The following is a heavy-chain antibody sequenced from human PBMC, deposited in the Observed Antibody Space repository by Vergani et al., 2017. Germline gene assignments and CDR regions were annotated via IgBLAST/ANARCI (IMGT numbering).Heavy chain of an antibody. CDR1: GYTFTYYK. V-gene: IGHV7-4-1*02. Sequence: QEQLVQSGSELRKPGASVQISCKTSGYTFTYYKINWVRQAPGQGLEYMGWINTNTGDATYAQGFTGRFVFSLDTSVRTAYLQISSLQAEDTAVYYCARDWGGTPDFWGQGTLVTVSS. J-gene: IGHJ4*02. CDR2: INTNTGDA. D-gene: IGHD3-16*01. CDR3: ARDWGGTPDF.